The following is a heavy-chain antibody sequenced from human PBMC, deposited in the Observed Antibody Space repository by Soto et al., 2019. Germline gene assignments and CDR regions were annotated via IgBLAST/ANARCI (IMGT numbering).Heavy chain of an antibody. D-gene: IGHD3-10*01. V-gene: IGHV1-69*13. CDR1: GCTFSSYA. J-gene: IGHJ5*02. Sequence: SVKVSCKASGCTFSSYAISWVRQAPGQGLEWMGGIIPIFGTANYAQKFQGRVTITADESTSTAYMELSSLRSEDTAVYYCASSGLFWSMIRWSDPWGQGTVVTVSS. CDR3: ASSGLFWSMIRWSDP. CDR2: IIPIFGTA.